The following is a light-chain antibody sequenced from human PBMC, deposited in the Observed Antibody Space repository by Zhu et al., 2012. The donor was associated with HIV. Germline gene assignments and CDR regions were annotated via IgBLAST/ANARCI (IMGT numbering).Light chain of an antibody. CDR2: GAS. V-gene: IGKV3-20*01. Sequence: EIVLTQSPGTLSLSPGERATLSCRASQSVSSSYLAWYQQKPGQAPRLLIYGASSRATGIPDRFSLTISRLEPEDFAVYYCHQYGRPPFTFGPWDQSGYQT. CDR1: QSVSSSY. CDR3: HQYGRPPFT. J-gene: IGKJ3*01.